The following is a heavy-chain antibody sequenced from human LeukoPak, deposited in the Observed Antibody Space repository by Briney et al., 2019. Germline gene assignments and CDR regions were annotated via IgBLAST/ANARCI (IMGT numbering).Heavy chain of an antibody. D-gene: IGHD4-11*01. V-gene: IGHV4-34*01. CDR3: ARGFYSSSWYFDL. CDR1: GGSSSDYY. CDR2: INHSGTT. Sequence: SETLSLTCTVYGGSSSDYYLNWIRQPPGKGLEWIGEINHSGTTNYNPSLKSRVTISVDTSKTQFSLKLSSVTAADTAMYYCARGFYSSSWYFDLWGRGTLVTVSS. J-gene: IGHJ2*01.